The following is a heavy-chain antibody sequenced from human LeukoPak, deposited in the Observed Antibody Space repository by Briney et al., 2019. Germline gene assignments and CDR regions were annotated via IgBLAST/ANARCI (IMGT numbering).Heavy chain of an antibody. CDR2: VYYSGTA. Sequence: SETLSLTCTVSGGSISSFYWSWIRQPPGKGLELIGYVYYSGTANYNPSLESRVTILVDTSKNQFSLNLSSVTAADTAVYYCARTKSGWYYSDYWGQGTLVSVSS. D-gene: IGHD6-19*01. J-gene: IGHJ4*02. V-gene: IGHV4-59*08. CDR1: GGSISSFY. CDR3: ARTKSGWYYSDY.